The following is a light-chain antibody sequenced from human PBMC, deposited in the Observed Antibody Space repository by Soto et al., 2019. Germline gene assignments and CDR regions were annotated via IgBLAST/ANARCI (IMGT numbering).Light chain of an antibody. CDR3: MQGTHWPRT. Sequence: DVVMTQSPLSLPVTLGQPASISCRSSQSLEFSDGITYLTWFHQRPGQSPRRLLYRVSVRDSGVXDXXSGSGSGSDFTLTINRVEAEDVGVYYCMQGTHWPRTFGQGTKVEVK. CDR1: QSLEFSDGITY. CDR2: RVS. J-gene: IGKJ1*01. V-gene: IGKV2-30*01.